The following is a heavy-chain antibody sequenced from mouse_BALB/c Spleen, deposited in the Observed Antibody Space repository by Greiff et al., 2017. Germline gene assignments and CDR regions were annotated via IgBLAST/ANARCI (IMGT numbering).Heavy chain of an antibody. D-gene: IGHD1-1*01. Sequence: EVKLQESGPGLVKPSQSLSLTCSVTGYSITSGYYWNWIRQFPGNKLEWMGYISYDGSNNYNPSLKNRISITRDTSKNQFFLKLNSVTTEDTATYYCARDRRGYGSSRYWYFDVWGAGTTVTVSS. J-gene: IGHJ1*01. CDR1: GYSITSGYY. CDR2: ISYDGSN. V-gene: IGHV3-6*02. CDR3: ARDRRGYGSSRYWYFDV.